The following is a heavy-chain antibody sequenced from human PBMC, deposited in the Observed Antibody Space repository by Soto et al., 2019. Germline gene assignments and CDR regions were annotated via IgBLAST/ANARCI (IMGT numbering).Heavy chain of an antibody. Sequence: EVQLVESGGGLVQPGGSLRLSCAASGFTLSDHYMDWVRQAPGRGLEWVGRTRNKANGYSTEYAAAVKGRFIVSSDDSLNSLYLQMNSLKTEDTAVYYCVRASHYGSGSWNFDFWGQGTLVNVSA. CDR3: VRASHYGSGSWNFDF. J-gene: IGHJ4*02. V-gene: IGHV3-72*01. CDR2: TRNKANGYST. CDR1: GFTLSDHY. D-gene: IGHD3-10*01.